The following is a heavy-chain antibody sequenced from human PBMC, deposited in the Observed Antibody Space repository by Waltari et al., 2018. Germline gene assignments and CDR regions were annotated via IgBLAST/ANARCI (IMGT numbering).Heavy chain of an antibody. V-gene: IGHV4-59*01. CDR3: ASGGAIELWFGEDSREAFDI. J-gene: IGHJ3*02. CDR2: IYYSGST. CDR1: GGSISSYY. D-gene: IGHD3-10*01. Sequence: QVQLQESGPGLVKPSETLSLTCTVSGGSISSYYWSWIRQPPGKGLEWIGYIYYSGSTNYNPSRKSRVTISVDTSKNQFSLKLSSVTAADTAVYYCASGGAIELWFGEDSREAFDIWGQGTMVTVSS.